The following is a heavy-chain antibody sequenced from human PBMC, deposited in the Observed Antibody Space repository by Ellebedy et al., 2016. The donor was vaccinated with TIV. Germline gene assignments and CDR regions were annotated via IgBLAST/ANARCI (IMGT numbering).Heavy chain of an antibody. CDR2: INHSGST. CDR3: ARERFRIYGMDV. D-gene: IGHD3-3*01. V-gene: IGHV4-34*01. J-gene: IGHJ6*02. Sequence: MPSETLSLTCAVYGGSFSGYYWSWIRQPPGKGLEWIGEINHSGSTNYNPSLKSRVTISVDTSKNQFSLKLSSVTAADTAVYYCARERFRIYGMDVWGQGTTVTVSS. CDR1: GGSFSGYY.